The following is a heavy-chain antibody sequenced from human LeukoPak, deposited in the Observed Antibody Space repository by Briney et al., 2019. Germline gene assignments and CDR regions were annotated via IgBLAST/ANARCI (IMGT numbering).Heavy chain of an antibody. CDR2: NNPNSGGT. D-gene: IGHD6-19*01. J-gene: IGHJ5*02. CDR3: ASGPNSPIAVAGPDNWFDP. CDR1: GYTFTGYY. V-gene: IGHV1-2*02. Sequence: ASVKVSCKASGYTFTGYYMHWVRQAPGQGLEWMGWNNPNSGGTNYAQKFQGRVTMTRDTSISTAYMELSRLRSDDTAVYYCASGPNSPIAVAGPDNWFDPWGQGTLVTVSS.